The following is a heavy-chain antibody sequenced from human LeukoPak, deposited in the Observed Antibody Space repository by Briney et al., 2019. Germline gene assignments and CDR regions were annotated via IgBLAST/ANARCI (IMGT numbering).Heavy chain of an antibody. Sequence: ASVTVSFKASGYTFTSYGISWVRQAPGQGLEWMGWISAYNGNTNYAQKLQGRVTMTTDTSTSTAYMELRSLRSDDTAVYYCARVASDYYDSSGYSYWGQGTLVTVSS. CDR2: ISAYNGNT. D-gene: IGHD3-22*01. CDR3: ARVASDYYDSSGYSY. CDR1: GYTFTSYG. V-gene: IGHV1-18*01. J-gene: IGHJ4*02.